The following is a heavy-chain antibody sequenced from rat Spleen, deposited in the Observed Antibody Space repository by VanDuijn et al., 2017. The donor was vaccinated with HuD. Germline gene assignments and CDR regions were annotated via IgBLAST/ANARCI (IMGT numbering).Heavy chain of an antibody. D-gene: IGHD1-11*01. CDR2: ITNIGDNT. CDR1: GFTFSNYW. J-gene: IGHJ2*01. CDR3: TAGGGYWDY. V-gene: IGHV5-31*01. Sequence: EVQLVESGGGLVQPGRSLRLSCVASGFTFSNYWMTWIRQAPGKGLEWVAPITNIGDNTYYPDSVKGRFTISRDNAKNTLYLQMNSLRSEDTATYYCTAGGGYWDYWGQGVMVTVSS.